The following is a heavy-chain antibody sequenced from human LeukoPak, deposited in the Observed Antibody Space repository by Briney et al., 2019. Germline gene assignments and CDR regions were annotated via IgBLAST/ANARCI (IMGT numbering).Heavy chain of an antibody. J-gene: IGHJ3*02. CDR3: ASSRRVLPPHDDAFDI. CDR1: GGTFSSYA. V-gene: IGHV1-69*05. D-gene: IGHD2/OR15-2a*01. Sequence: SVKVSCKASGGTFSSYAISWVRQAPGQGLEWMGGIIPIFGTANYAQKFQGRVTITTDESTSTAYMELSSLRSEATAVYSCASSRRVLPPHDDAFDIWGHGTMVTVSS. CDR2: IIPIFGTA.